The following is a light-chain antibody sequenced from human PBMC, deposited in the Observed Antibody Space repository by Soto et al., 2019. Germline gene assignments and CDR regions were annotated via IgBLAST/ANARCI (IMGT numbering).Light chain of an antibody. J-gene: IGKJ1*01. CDR2: AAS. CDR1: QTINTY. CDR3: QQSFGTPRT. V-gene: IGKV1-39*01. Sequence: DIQMTQSPSSLSASVGDSVTISCRASQTINTYVNWYLQKPGKAPKLLIYAASSLHSGVPSRFSGSGSGTYFTLTISSLQPEDFATYYCQQSFGTPRTFGQGTKVEIK.